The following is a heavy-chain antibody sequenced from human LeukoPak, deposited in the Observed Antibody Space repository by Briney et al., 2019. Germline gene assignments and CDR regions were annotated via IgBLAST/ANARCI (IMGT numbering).Heavy chain of an antibody. CDR3: ARTLNSGEGMGWFDP. Sequence: PSETLSLTCTVSGDSISSYYWSWIRQPPGKGLEWIGYIFYTGSTNYNPSLKSRVTISVDTSKNQFSLKLSSVTAADTGMYYCARTLNSGEGMGWFDPWGQGTLVTVSS. CDR2: IFYTGST. D-gene: IGHD7-27*01. V-gene: IGHV4-59*01. J-gene: IGHJ5*02. CDR1: GDSISSYY.